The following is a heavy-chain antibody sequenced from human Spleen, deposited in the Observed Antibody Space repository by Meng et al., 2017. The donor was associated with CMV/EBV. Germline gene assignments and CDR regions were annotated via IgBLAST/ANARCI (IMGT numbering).Heavy chain of an antibody. Sequence: GESLKISCAASGFSFSAYSMAWVRQAPGKGLECVSAIGSRGAYIYYSDSVKGRFTISRDNAEKSLYLQINSLRVEDTAVYYCAREFSGFDYWGQGTPGTVSS. CDR1: GFSFSAYS. CDR3: AREFSGFDY. J-gene: IGHJ4*02. CDR2: IGSRGAYI. D-gene: IGHD3-22*01. V-gene: IGHV3-21*01.